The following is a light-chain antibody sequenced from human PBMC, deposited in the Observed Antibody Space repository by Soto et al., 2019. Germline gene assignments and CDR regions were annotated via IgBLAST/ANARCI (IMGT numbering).Light chain of an antibody. CDR3: QQSYSSPPT. J-gene: IGKJ1*01. CDR2: DAS. V-gene: IGKV1-39*01. Sequence: DIQMTQSPPALSAFVGDRVTITCRASQNIDTYLNWYQQEPGKAPELLIHDASSLQSGVPSRFSGSGSGADFTLTIGSLQPEDFAVYYCQQSYSSPPTLGQGTKADIK. CDR1: QNIDTY.